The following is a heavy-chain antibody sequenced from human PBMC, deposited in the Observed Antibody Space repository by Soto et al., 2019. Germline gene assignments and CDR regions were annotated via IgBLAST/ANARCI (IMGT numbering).Heavy chain of an antibody. V-gene: IGHV4-34*01. J-gene: IGHJ6*03. CDR1: GGSFSGYY. Sequence: SETLSLTCAVYGGSFSGYYWSWIRQPPGKGLEWIGEINHSGSTNYNPSLKSRVTISVDTSKNQFSLKLSSVTAADTAVYYCAREYRDYYYYMDVWGKGTTVTVSS. CDR2: INHSGST. D-gene: IGHD1-1*01. CDR3: AREYRDYYYYMDV.